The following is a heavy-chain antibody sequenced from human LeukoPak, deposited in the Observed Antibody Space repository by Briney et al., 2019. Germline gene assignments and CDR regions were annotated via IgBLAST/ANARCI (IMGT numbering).Heavy chain of an antibody. CDR1: GGTFSSYA. CDR3: ARSGSGSYYFDY. D-gene: IGHD3-10*01. CDR2: IIPIFGTA. J-gene: IGHJ4*02. Sequence: ASVKVSCKASGGTFSSYAISWVRQAPGQGLEWMGGIIPIFGTANYAQKFQGSVTITTDESTSTAYMELSSLRSEDTAVYYCARSGSGSYYFDYWGQGTLLTVSS. V-gene: IGHV1-69*05.